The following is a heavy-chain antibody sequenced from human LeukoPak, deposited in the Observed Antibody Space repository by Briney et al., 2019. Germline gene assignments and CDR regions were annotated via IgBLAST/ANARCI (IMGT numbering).Heavy chain of an antibody. D-gene: IGHD4-11*01. CDR3: ARADYSNFGGLDY. Sequence: PSETLSLTCAVYGGSFSGYYWSWIRQPPGKGLEWIGEINHSGSTNYNPSLKSRVTISVDTSKNQFSLKLSSVTAADTAVYYCARADYSNFGGLDYWGQGTLVTVSS. CDR1: GGSFSGYY. J-gene: IGHJ4*02. V-gene: IGHV4-34*01. CDR2: INHSGST.